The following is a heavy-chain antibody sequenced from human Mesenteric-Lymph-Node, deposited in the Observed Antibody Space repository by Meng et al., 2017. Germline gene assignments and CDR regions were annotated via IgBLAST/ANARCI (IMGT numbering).Heavy chain of an antibody. CDR3: ARDEGQCTRTSCYGGFDY. CDR2: MNPNSGNT. Sequence: ASVKVSCKASGYTFTSYDINWVRQATGQGLEWMGWMNPNSGNTGYAQKFQGRVTITRNTSISTAYMELSSLRSEDTAVYYCARDEGQCTRTSCYGGFDYWGQGTLVTVS. CDR1: GYTFTSYD. J-gene: IGHJ4*02. V-gene: IGHV1-8*03. D-gene: IGHD2-2*01.